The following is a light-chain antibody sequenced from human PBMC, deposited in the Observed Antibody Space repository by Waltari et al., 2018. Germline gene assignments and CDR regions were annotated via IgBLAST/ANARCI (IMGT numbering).Light chain of an antibody. CDR2: DTS. CDR3: QQSYSPLST. J-gene: IGKJ1*01. Sequence: TQSPSSLSASVGDRVTITCRASQSISTYLNWYQQKPGKAPKLLISDTSSLQSGVPSRFSGRGSGTDFTLTISSLQAEDLPTYYCQQSYSPLSTFGQGTKVEIK. CDR1: QSISTY. V-gene: IGKV1-39*01.